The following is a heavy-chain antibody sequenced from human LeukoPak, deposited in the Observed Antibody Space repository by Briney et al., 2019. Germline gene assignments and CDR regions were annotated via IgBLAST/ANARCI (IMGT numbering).Heavy chain of an antibody. CDR1: GFTFSSHG. CDR2: MRYDGTSK. D-gene: IGHD3-22*01. V-gene: IGHV3-30*02. J-gene: IGHJ4*02. CDR3: AKSNKDSSVYYSLDY. Sequence: GGSLRLSCVASGFTFSSHGMHWVRQAPGKGLEWVAFMRYDGTSKQYTDSVKGRFTVSRDNSKNILYLQMSSLGPEDTAIYYCAKSNKDSSVYYSLDYWGQGTLVTVSP.